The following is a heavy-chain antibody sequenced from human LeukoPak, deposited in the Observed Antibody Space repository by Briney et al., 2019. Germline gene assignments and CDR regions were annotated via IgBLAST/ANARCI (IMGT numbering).Heavy chain of an antibody. J-gene: IGHJ6*03. Sequence: SETLSLTCTVSGGSISSYYWSWIRQPPGKGLEWIGYLYYSGSTNYNPSLKSRVTISVDTSKNQFSLKLGSVTAADTAVYYCARGSGSSWPIYYYYYMDVWGKGTTVTVSS. CDR2: LYYSGST. CDR3: ARGSGSSWPIYYYYYMDV. CDR1: GGSISSYY. V-gene: IGHV4-59*01. D-gene: IGHD6-13*01.